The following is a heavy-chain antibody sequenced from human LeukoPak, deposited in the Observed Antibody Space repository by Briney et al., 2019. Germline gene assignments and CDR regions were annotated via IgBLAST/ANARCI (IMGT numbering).Heavy chain of an antibody. Sequence: GGSLRLSCAVSGFSVTNNYMSWVRQGPGKGLEWVSVIYTGGSTYYADSVEGRFTISRDNSKNTLYLQMNSLRAGDTAVYYCAMATWVGGLDYWGQGTLVTVSS. J-gene: IGHJ4*02. V-gene: IGHV3-66*01. CDR3: AMATWVGGLDY. CDR2: IYTGGST. CDR1: GFSVTNNY. D-gene: IGHD1-26*01.